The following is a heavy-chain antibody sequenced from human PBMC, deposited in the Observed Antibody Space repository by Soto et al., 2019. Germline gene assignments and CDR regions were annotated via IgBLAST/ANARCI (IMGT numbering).Heavy chain of an antibody. D-gene: IGHD2-2*01. Sequence: GESLKISCKGSGYSFTSYWIGWVRQMPGKGLEWMGIIYPGDSDTRYSPSFQGQVTISADKSISTAYLQWSSLKASDTAMYYCARQRCSSTSCYPVHYYGIDVRGQGTTVTVSS. CDR1: GYSFTSYW. J-gene: IGHJ6*02. V-gene: IGHV5-51*01. CDR2: IYPGDSDT. CDR3: ARQRCSSTSCYPVHYYGIDV.